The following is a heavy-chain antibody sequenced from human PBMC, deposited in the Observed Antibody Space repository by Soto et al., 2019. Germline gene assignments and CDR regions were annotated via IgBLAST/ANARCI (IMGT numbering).Heavy chain of an antibody. D-gene: IGHD1-26*01. J-gene: IGHJ4*02. CDR3: AKIGGRAAWYYFDY. V-gene: IGHV3-23*01. CDR1: GFTFSSYA. CDR2: ISGSGGST. Sequence: PXVSLPLSCAASGFTFSSYAMSWVRQAPGKGLEWVSAISGSGGSTYYADSVKGRFTISRDNSKNTLYLHMNSLRAEDTAVYYCAKIGGRAAWYYFDYWGQGTLVTVSS.